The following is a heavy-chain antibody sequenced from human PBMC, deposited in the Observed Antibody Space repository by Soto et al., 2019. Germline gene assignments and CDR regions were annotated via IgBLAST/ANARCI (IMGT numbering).Heavy chain of an antibody. V-gene: IGHV1-18*04. D-gene: IGHD3-22*01. CDR3: ARELQRALRTEIVVGARTPDAFDI. Sequence: ASVKVSCKASGYTFTSYGISWVRQAPGQGLEWMGWISAYNGNTNYAQKLQGRVTMTTDTSTSTAYMELRSLRSDDTAVYYCARELQRALRTEIVVGARTPDAFDISGQGTMLTLSS. J-gene: IGHJ3*02. CDR1: GYTFTSYG. CDR2: ISAYNGNT.